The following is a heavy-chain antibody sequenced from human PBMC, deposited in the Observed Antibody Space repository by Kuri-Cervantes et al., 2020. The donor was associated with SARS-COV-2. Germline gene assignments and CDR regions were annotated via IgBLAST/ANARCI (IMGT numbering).Heavy chain of an antibody. J-gene: IGHJ4*02. CDR3: ARGFGLLWFGEPLLYFDY. Sequence: GESLKISCAASGFTFSSYSMNWVRQAPGKGLEWVSSISSSSSYIYYADSVKGRFTISRDNAKNSLYLQMNSLRAEDTAVYYCARGFGLLWFGEPLLYFDYWGQGTLVTVSS. CDR2: ISSSSSYI. V-gene: IGHV3-21*01. CDR1: GFTFSSYS. D-gene: IGHD3-10*01.